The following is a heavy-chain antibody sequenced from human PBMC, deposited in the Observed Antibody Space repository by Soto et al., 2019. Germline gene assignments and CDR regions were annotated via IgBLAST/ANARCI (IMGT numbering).Heavy chain of an antibody. J-gene: IGHJ4*02. Sequence: QVQLQQSGPGLVRPSQTLSLTCAISGASVSSHNTTWNWIRQSPSRGLEWLGRTYYRSEWYNDYAVSVRGRITINPDTYKNQFSLQLNSVTPEDTAVYFCVTTRAQWLGSEDSFDYWGQGTLVTVSS. CDR1: GASVSSHNTT. CDR2: TYYRSEWYN. D-gene: IGHD6-19*01. CDR3: VTTRAQWLGSEDSFDY. V-gene: IGHV6-1*01.